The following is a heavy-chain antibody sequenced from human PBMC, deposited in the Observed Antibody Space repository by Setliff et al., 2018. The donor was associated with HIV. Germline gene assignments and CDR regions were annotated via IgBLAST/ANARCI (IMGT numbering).Heavy chain of an antibody. D-gene: IGHD6-6*01. J-gene: IGHJ4*02. CDR2: ISYDGSSK. CDR3: ARVWAMQQLVPGY. Sequence: PGGSLRLSCAASGFTFSGYSMNWVRQAPGKGLEWVAYISYDGSSKYYADSVKGRFTISRDKSKSTLYLQMNSLRVEDTAVYYCARVWAMQQLVPGYWGQGTLVTVS. V-gene: IGHV3-30*03. CDR1: GFTFSGYS.